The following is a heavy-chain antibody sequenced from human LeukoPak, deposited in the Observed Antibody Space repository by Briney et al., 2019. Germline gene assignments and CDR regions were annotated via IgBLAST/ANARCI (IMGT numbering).Heavy chain of an antibody. D-gene: IGHD3-10*01. CDR3: ARGSRSTYYYGSGSPQGYYYGMDV. J-gene: IGHJ6*04. Sequence: PSETLSLTCAVYGGSFSGYYWSWIRQPPGKGLEWIGEINHSGSTNYNPSPKSRVTISVDTSKNQFSLKLSSVTAADTAVYYCARGSRSTYYYGSGSPQGYYYGMDVWGKGTTVTVSS. CDR1: GGSFSGYY. CDR2: INHSGST. V-gene: IGHV4-34*01.